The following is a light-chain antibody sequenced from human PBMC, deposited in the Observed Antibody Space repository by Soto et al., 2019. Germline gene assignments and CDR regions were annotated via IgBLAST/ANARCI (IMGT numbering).Light chain of an antibody. CDR3: QQSYVTPWT. Sequence: DIQMTQSPSTLSASVGYRVTITCRASQSISIWLAWYQQKPGKAPKLLIYAASGLHSGVPSRFSGSGSGTDFTLTISSLQPEDFATYYCQQSYVTPWTFGQGTTGDIK. CDR1: QSISIW. J-gene: IGKJ1*01. V-gene: IGKV1-39*01. CDR2: AAS.